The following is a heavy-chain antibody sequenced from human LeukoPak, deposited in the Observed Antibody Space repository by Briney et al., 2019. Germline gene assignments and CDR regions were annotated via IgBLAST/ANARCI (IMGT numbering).Heavy chain of an antibody. Sequence: GGSLRLSCAASGFTFSSYAMHWVRQAPGKGLEWVAVISYDGSNKYYADSVKGRFTISRDNSKNTLYLQMNSLRAEDTAVYYCARAARQWLVSDAFDFWGQGTMVTVSS. CDR1: GFTFSSYA. CDR3: ARAARQWLVSDAFDF. CDR2: ISYDGSNK. V-gene: IGHV3-30*04. J-gene: IGHJ3*01. D-gene: IGHD6-19*01.